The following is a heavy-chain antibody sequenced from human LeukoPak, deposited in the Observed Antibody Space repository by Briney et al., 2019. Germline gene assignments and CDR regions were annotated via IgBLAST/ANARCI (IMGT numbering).Heavy chain of an antibody. J-gene: IGHJ4*02. CDR1: GFTFSSYE. CDR2: ISSSGSTI. Sequence: GGSLRLSCAASGFTFSSYEMNWVRQAPGKGLEWVSYISSSGSTIYYADSVKGRFTISRDNAKDTLYLQMNSLRAEDTAVYYCARDLELAYYDSSGYDYWGQGTLVTVSS. D-gene: IGHD3-22*01. V-gene: IGHV3-48*03. CDR3: ARDLELAYYDSSGYDY.